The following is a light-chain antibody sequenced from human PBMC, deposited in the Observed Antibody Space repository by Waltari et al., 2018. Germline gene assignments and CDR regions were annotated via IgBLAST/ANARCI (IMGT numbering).Light chain of an antibody. CDR2: DAS. CDR3: QKYVSLPAT. CDR1: QSVGKY. Sequence: EIVLTQSPGTLSLSPGERATPSCRASQSVGKYLAWYQQKPGQAPRLLIYDASTRATGIPDRFSGSGSGTDFSLTISRLEPEDFAVYYCQKYVSLPATFGQGTNVEIK. J-gene: IGKJ1*01. V-gene: IGKV3-20*01.